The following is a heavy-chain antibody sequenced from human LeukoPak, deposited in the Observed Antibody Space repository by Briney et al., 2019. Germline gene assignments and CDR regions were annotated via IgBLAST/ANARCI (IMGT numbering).Heavy chain of an antibody. CDR2: IIPIFGIA. CDR1: GGTFSSYA. Sequence: SVKVSCKASGGTFSSYAISWVQQAPGQGLEWMGRIIPIFGIANYAQKFQGRVTITADKSTSTAYMELSSLRSEDTAVYYCARDSHYDFWSGYYSYYYGMDVWGQGTTVTVSS. CDR3: ARDSHYDFWSGYYSYYYGMDV. D-gene: IGHD3-3*01. V-gene: IGHV1-69*04. J-gene: IGHJ6*02.